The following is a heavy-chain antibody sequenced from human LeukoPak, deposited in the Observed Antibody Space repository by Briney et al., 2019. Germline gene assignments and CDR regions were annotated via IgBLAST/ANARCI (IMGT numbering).Heavy chain of an antibody. D-gene: IGHD3-10*01. CDR2: ISGSGGST. CDR3: AKPSITDDYFDY. CDR1: GFTVSKNE. V-gene: IGHV3-23*01. J-gene: IGHJ4*02. Sequence: PGGPLRLSCAASGFTVSKNEMTWVRQAPGKGLEWVSGISGSGGSTYYADSVKGRFTISRDNSKNMLYLQMNSLRAEDTAVYYCAKPSITDDYFDYWGQGTLVTVSS.